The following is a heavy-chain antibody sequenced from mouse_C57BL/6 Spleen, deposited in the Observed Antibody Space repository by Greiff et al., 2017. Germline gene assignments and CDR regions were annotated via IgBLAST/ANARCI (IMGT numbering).Heavy chain of an antibody. CDR1: GFTFSDYG. CDR3: ARGNWDVDY. Sequence: DVMLVESGGGLVKPGGSLKLSCAASGFTFSDYGMHWVRQAPEKGLEWVAYISSGSSNIYYADTVKGRFTISRDNAKTTLFLQMTSLRSEDTAMYYCARGNWDVDYWGQGTTLTVSS. D-gene: IGHD4-1*01. CDR2: ISSGSSNI. V-gene: IGHV5-17*01. J-gene: IGHJ2*01.